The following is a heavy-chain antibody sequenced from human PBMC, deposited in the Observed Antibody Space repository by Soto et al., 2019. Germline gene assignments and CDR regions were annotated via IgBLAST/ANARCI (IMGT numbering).Heavy chain of an antibody. CDR1: GFTCSSFG. CDR2: ISNDGTNI. V-gene: IGHV3-30*18. J-gene: IGHJ5*02. D-gene: IGHD6-13*01. Sequence: QVQLVESGGGVVQPGRSLRLSCATFGFTCSSFGMNWVRQAPGKGLEWVSHISNDGTNIYYADSVKGRFTISRDNSKNTLYLHMNSLRPEDTAVYYCAKEAGHGWFDPWGQGTLVTVSS. CDR3: AKEAGHGWFDP.